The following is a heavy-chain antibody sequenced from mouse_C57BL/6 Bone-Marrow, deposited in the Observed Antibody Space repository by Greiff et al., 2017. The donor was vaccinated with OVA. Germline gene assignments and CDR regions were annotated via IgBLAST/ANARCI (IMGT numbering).Heavy chain of an antibody. CDR3: AKNWDFDY. V-gene: IGHV4-1*01. D-gene: IGHD4-1*01. J-gene: IGHJ2*01. CDR1: GIDFSSYW. CDR2: INPDSSTI. Sequence: DVKLQESGGGLVQPGGSLKLSCAASGIDFSSYWMSWVRRAPGKGLEWIGEINPDSSTINYAPSLKDKFIISRDNAKNTLYLQMSKVRSEDTARYYCAKNWDFDYWGQGTTLTVSS.